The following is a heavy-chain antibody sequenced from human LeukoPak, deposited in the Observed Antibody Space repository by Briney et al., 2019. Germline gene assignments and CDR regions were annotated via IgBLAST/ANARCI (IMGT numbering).Heavy chain of an antibody. CDR2: IYYSGST. J-gene: IGHJ5*02. Sequence: SETLSLTCAVYGGSFSGYYWSWIRQHPGKGLEWIGYIYYSGSTYYNPSLKSRVTISVDTSKNQFSLKLSSVTAADTAVYCCARGCGDFWSGYFKRHNWFDPWGQGTLVTVSS. CDR3: ARGCGDFWSGYFKRHNWFDP. V-gene: IGHV4-31*11. D-gene: IGHD3-3*01. CDR1: GGSFSGYY.